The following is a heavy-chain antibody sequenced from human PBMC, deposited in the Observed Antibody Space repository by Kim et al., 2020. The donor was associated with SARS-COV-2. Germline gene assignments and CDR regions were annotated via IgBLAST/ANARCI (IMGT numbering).Heavy chain of an antibody. Sequence: SETLSLTCTVSGVSISSYYWSWIRQPPGKGLEWIGYIYYSGSTNYNPSLKSRVTISVDTSKNQYSLKLSSVTAADTAVYYCARHWVLVQGYYFDYWGQGTLNTVSS. CDR2: IYYSGST. V-gene: IGHV4-59*08. CDR3: ARHWVLVQGYYFDY. J-gene: IGHJ4*02. D-gene: IGHD6-6*01. CDR1: GVSISSYY.